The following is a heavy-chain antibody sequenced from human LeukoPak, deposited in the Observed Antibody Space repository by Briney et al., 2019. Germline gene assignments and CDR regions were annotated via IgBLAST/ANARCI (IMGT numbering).Heavy chain of an antibody. CDR1: GFTFSSYA. J-gene: IGHJ4*02. Sequence: GGSLRLSCAASGFTFSSYAMSWVRQAPGKGLEWVSAISGSGGSTYYADSVKGRFTVSRDNSKNTLYLQMNSLRAEDTAVYYCAKDRRYSSRGYWGQGTLVTVSS. CDR3: AKDRRYSSRGY. V-gene: IGHV3-23*01. CDR2: ISGSGGST. D-gene: IGHD5-18*01.